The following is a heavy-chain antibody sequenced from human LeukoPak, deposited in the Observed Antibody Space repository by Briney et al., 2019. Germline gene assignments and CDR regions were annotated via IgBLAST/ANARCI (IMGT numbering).Heavy chain of an antibody. CDR1: GGTFSSYA. V-gene: IGHV1-69*13. CDR3: ARDQRDGMVYASWFDP. J-gene: IGHJ5*02. Sequence: SVKVSCKASGGTFSSYAISWVRQAPGLGLEWMGGIIPIFGTADYAQKFQGRVTITADESTSTAYMELSSLRSEDTAVYYCARDQRDGMVYASWFDPWGQGTLVTVSS. D-gene: IGHD2-8*01. CDR2: IIPIFGTA.